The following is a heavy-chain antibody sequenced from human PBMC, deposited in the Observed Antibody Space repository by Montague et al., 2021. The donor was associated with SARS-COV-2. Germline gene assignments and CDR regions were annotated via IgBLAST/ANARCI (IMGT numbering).Heavy chain of an antibody. J-gene: IGHJ4*02. D-gene: IGHD3-9*01. V-gene: IGHV2-70*11. Sequence: PALVKPTQTLTLTCTFSGFSLSTSGMCVSWIRQPPGKAPEWLARXXWDDDKYYSTSLKTRLTISKDTSKNQVVLTMTNMDPVDTATYYCARTTYDILTGTLIAFDSWGQGNLVTVSS. CDR2: XXWDDDK. CDR1: GFSLSTSGMC. CDR3: ARTTYDILTGTLIAFDS.